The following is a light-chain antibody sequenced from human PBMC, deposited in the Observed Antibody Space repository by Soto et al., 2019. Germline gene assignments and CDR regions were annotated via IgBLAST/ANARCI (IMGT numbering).Light chain of an antibody. Sequence: QSVLTQPPSASGTPGQRVTISCSGSSSNIGSNYVYWYQQLPGTAPKLLIYRNNQRPSGVPDRFSGSKSGTSASLSISRLCSEKEEAYYGEVGEASLGGQVFGTGTKVP. CDR2: RNN. J-gene: IGLJ1*01. V-gene: IGLV1-47*03. CDR1: SSNIGSNY. CDR3: EVGEASLGGQV.